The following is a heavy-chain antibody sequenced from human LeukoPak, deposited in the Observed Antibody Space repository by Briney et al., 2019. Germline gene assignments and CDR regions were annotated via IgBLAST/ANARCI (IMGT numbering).Heavy chain of an antibody. J-gene: IGHJ4*02. CDR3: VADYYDIPD. CDR2: ISSSGSTI. D-gene: IGHD3-9*01. V-gene: IGHV3-48*03. CDR1: GFTFSSYE. Sequence: GGSLRLSCAASGFTFSSYEMNWVRQAPGKGLEWVSYISSSGSTIYYADSVKGRFTITRDNAKNSLYLQMDSLRAEDTAVYYCVADYYDIPDWGQGTLVTVSS.